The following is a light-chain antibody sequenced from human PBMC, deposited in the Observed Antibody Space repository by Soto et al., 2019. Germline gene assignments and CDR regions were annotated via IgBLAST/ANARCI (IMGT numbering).Light chain of an antibody. Sequence: DIQMTQSPSTLSASVGDRVTITCRASQSIRSWLAWYQQKPGKAPQLLIYDASNLESGVQSRFSGSGSGTEFTLNISRLQTDDFATYDCHQYDSFSKTFGRGTKVDIK. CDR2: DAS. CDR1: QSIRSW. J-gene: IGKJ1*01. V-gene: IGKV1-5*01. CDR3: HQYDSFSKT.